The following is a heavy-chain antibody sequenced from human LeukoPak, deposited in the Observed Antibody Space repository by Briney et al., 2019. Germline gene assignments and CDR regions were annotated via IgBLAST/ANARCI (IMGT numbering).Heavy chain of an antibody. V-gene: IGHV3-23*01. J-gene: IGHJ3*02. Sequence: GGSLRLSCAASGFTFSNYAMRWVRQAPGEGLEWVSAISGSDGSTWYADSVKGRFTISRDNSKNTLYLHMNSLRDEDTALYYCAGDLAYPNDVFNSWGQGTMITVS. CDR2: ISGSDGST. CDR1: GFTFSNYA. CDR3: AGDLAYPNDVFNS. D-gene: IGHD2-21*01.